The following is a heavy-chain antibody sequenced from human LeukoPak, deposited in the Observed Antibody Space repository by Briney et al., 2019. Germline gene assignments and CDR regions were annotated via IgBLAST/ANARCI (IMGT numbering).Heavy chain of an antibody. Sequence: ASVKLSCKASGYTCTSYGISWGRQAPGQGLGWMGWISVYNGNTNYAQKLQGRFTMTTDTSTSTAYMELRSLRSDDTAVYYCARDPLSSRTNWNWFDRWGQRTLVTVSS. CDR1: GYTCTSYG. CDR2: ISVYNGNT. CDR3: ARDPLSSRTNWNWFDR. J-gene: IGHJ5*01. D-gene: IGHD2-2*01. V-gene: IGHV1-18*01.